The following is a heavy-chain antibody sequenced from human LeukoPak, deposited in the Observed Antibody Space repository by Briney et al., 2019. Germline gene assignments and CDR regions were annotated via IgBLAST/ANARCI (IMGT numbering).Heavy chain of an antibody. Sequence: GGSLRLSCAASGFTFSSFIMNWVRQAPGKGLEWVSYIGDNSAIYYADSVKGRFTISRDNAKNSLSLQMNSLRDEDTAVYYCAREGYYGAFDIWGQGTMVTVSS. J-gene: IGHJ3*02. V-gene: IGHV3-48*02. CDR2: IGDNSAI. D-gene: IGHD3-10*01. CDR1: GFTFSSFI. CDR3: AREGYYGAFDI.